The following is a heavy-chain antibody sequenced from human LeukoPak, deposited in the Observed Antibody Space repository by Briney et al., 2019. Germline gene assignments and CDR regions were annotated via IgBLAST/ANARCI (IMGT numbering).Heavy chain of an antibody. J-gene: IGHJ5*02. CDR3: ARGLDSYGSGSYYFNWFDP. CDR2: IYTSGGT. CDR1: GGSISSYY. D-gene: IGHD3-10*01. V-gene: IGHV4-4*07. Sequence: PSETLSLTCTVSGGSISSYYWSWIRQPAGKGLEWIGRIYTSGGTNYNPSLKSRVTMSVDTSKNQFSLMLSSVTAADTAVYCCARGLDSYGSGSYYFNWFDPWGQGTLVTVSS.